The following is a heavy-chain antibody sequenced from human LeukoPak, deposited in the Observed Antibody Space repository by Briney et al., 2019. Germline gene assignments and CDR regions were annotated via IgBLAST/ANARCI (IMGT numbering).Heavy chain of an antibody. CDR2: IKQDGSEK. J-gene: IGHJ4*02. Sequence: GGSLRLSCAASGFTFSSYGMHWVRQAPGKGLEWVANIKQDGSEKYYVDSVKGRFTISRDNAKNSLYLQMNSLRAEDTAVYYCARDIAAAGTPYFDYWGQGTLVTVSS. CDR3: ARDIAAAGTPYFDY. V-gene: IGHV3-7*01. CDR1: GFTFSSYG. D-gene: IGHD6-13*01.